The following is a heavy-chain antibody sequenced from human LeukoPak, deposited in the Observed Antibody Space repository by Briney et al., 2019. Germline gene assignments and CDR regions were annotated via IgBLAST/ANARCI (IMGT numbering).Heavy chain of an antibody. V-gene: IGHV1-46*01. CDR2: INPRGGGT. CDR1: GYTFTSYH. Sequence: ASVEVSCKASGYTFTSYHMHWVRQAPGQGLEWMGIINPRGGGTNYAQKFQGRVTMTRDTSTSTVYMELSSLRSEDTAIYYCARGYDLSGAYYYYYGMDVWGQGTTVTVSS. D-gene: IGHD3-16*01. CDR3: ARGYDLSGAYYYYYGMDV. J-gene: IGHJ6*02.